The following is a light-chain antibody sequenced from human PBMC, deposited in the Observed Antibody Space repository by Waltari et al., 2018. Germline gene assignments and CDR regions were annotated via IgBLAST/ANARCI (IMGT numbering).Light chain of an antibody. CDR2: DAS. Sequence: EIVLTQSPATLSLSPGARATLSCRASQSVTRFLAWYQQKPGQSPRIRIYDASHRATGVPARVSGSGSGTEFTLTISSLEPEDFAVYYCQQRSSWPWTFGQGAKVEVK. CDR1: QSVTRF. J-gene: IGKJ1*01. CDR3: QQRSSWPWT. V-gene: IGKV3-11*01.